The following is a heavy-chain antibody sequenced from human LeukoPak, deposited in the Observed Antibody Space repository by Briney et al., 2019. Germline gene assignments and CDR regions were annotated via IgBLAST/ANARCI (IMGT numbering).Heavy chain of an antibody. CDR2: IYYGGNT. D-gene: IGHD3-22*01. Sequence: SETLSLTCTVSGGSISNTSYYWGWIRQPPGKGLEWIGSIYYGGNTYYNPSLKSRVTISVDTSKNQFSLKLSSVTAADTAVYYCARGRDYYDSSGYYGLDYWGQGTLVTVSS. V-gene: IGHV4-39*07. CDR1: GGSISNTSYY. CDR3: ARGRDYYDSSGYYGLDY. J-gene: IGHJ4*02.